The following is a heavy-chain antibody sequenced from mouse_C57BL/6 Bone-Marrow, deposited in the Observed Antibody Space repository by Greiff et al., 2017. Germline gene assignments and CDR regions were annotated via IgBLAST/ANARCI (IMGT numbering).Heavy chain of an antibody. J-gene: IGHJ3*01. D-gene: IGHD1-1*01. CDR3: ARSPYYGSSYTWFAY. CDR1: GYSFTSYY. V-gene: IGHV1-66*01. CDR2: IYPGSGNT. Sequence: VQLQQSGPELVKPGASVKISCKASGYSFTSYYIHWVKQRPGQGLEWIGWIYPGSGNTKYNEKFKGKATLTADTSSSTAYMQLSSLTSEDSAVYYCARSPYYGSSYTWFAYWGQGTLVTVSA.